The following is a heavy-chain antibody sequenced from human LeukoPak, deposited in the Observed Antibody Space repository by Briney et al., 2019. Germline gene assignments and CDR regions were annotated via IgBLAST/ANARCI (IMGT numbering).Heavy chain of an antibody. CDR2: IYYSGST. D-gene: IGHD4-11*01. J-gene: IGHJ5*02. Sequence: SETLSLTCAVSGGSISSGGYYWSWIRQPPGKGLEWIGYIYYSGSTNYNPSLKSRVTISVDTSKNQFSLKLSSVTAADTAVYYCARLDYSLNSFDPWGQGTLVTVSS. V-gene: IGHV4-61*08. CDR3: ARLDYSLNSFDP. CDR1: GGSISSGGYY.